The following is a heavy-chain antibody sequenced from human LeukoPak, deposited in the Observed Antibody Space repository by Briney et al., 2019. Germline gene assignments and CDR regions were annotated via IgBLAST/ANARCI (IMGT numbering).Heavy chain of an antibody. CDR1: GYTFSSFS. Sequence: PGGSLRLSCAASGYTFSSFSINWVRQAPGKGLEWVSSISVRSNSIYYADSVRGRFSISRDDGGNLLFLQMDSLRGDDTAVYYCARLRRNSDSSGYYYYYDYWGQGTLVTVSS. CDR2: ISVRSNSI. J-gene: IGHJ4*02. V-gene: IGHV3-21*01. D-gene: IGHD3-22*01. CDR3: ARLRRNSDSSGYYYYYDY.